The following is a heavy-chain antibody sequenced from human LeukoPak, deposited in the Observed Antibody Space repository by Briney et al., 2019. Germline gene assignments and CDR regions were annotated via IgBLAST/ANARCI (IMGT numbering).Heavy chain of an antibody. CDR2: ISGYNGKT. D-gene: IGHD3-3*01. Sequence: GASVKVSCKTSGYTFSEHGISWVRQAPGQGLEWLGWISGYNGKTNHAQKFQGRVTVTTDTTASTVYMELSGLTSDDTATYYCARDAPTTFGLIIRGKGGMDVWGQGTAVTVSS. J-gene: IGHJ6*02. CDR1: GYTFSEHG. V-gene: IGHV1-18*01. CDR3: ARDAPTTFGLIIRGKGGMDV.